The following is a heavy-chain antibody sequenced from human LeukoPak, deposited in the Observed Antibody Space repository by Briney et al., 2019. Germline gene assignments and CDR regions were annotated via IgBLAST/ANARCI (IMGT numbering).Heavy chain of an antibody. CDR2: IYSAGST. V-gene: IGHV3-66*02. D-gene: IGHD1-26*01. CDR3: AREPSGTYWLDY. J-gene: IGHJ4*02. Sequence: GGSLRLSCAASGFTVSSNYMSWVRQAPGKGLEWVSVIYSAGSTYYADSVKGRFTISRDNSKNTLYLQMNSLRAEDTAVYYCAREPSGTYWLDYWGQGTLVAVSS. CDR1: GFTVSSNY.